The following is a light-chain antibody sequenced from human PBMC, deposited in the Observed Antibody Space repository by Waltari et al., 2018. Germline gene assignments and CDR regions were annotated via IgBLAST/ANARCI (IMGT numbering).Light chain of an antibody. J-gene: IGLJ2*01. Sequence: SYRLTQPPSVSVPPGQTARITCSGEALPKHHSFWYQQKAGQAPVLVLYKDTERASGIPERFSGSSSGTTVTLTIRGAQAEDEADYYCQSADGSGAYRAFGGGTKLTVL. CDR2: KDT. CDR3: QSADGSGAYRA. CDR1: ALPKHH. V-gene: IGLV3-25*03.